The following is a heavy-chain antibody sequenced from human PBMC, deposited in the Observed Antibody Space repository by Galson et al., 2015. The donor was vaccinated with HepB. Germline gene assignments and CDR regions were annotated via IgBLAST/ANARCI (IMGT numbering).Heavy chain of an antibody. CDR2: IVVGSGNT. J-gene: IGHJ3*02. D-gene: IGHD3-3*01. Sequence: SVKVSCKASGFTFTSSAMQWVRQARGQRLEWIGWIVVGSGNTNYAQKFQERVTITRDMSTSTAYMELSSLRSEDTAVYYCAAVGPRSAGTHDHDAFDIWGQGTMVTVSS. CDR1: GFTFTSSA. CDR3: AAVGPRSAGTHDHDAFDI. V-gene: IGHV1-58*02.